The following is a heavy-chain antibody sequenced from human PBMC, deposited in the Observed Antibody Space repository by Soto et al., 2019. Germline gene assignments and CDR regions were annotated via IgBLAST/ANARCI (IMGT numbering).Heavy chain of an antibody. CDR2: INHSGST. J-gene: IGHJ4*02. CDR3: ARMTRAPSITIFGVALFWYFDY. CDR1: GGSFSGYY. Sequence: QVQLQQWGAGLLKPSETLSLTCAVYGGSFSGYYWSWIRQPPGKGLEWIGEINHSGSTNYNPSLKSRVTISVDTSKNQFSLKLSSVTAADTAVYYCARMTRAPSITIFGVALFWYFDYWGQGTLVTVSS. D-gene: IGHD3-3*01. V-gene: IGHV4-34*01.